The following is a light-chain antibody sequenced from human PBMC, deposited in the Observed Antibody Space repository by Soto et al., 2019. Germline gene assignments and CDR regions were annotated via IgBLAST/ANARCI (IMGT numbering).Light chain of an antibody. Sequence: QSVLTQPPSASGTPGQTVTISCSGSSSNIGSNSVYWYQQLPGTAPKLLIHSSNQRPSGVPDRFSGSKSGTSASLAVSGLRSEDEADYYCGSWDSSLSAYVFGTGTKVTVL. CDR3: GSWDSSLSAYV. V-gene: IGLV1-47*02. CDR2: SSN. J-gene: IGLJ1*01. CDR1: SSNIGSNS.